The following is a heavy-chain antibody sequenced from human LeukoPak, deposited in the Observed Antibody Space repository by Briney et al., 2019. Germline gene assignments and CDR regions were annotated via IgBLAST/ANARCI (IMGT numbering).Heavy chain of an antibody. V-gene: IGHV4-61*01. D-gene: IGHD5-24*01. Sequence: PSETLSLTCTVSGGSVSSGSYYWSWIRQPPGKGLEWIGNVYYSGSTNYNPSLKSRVTFSVDMSKNQFSLKLSSVTAADTAVYYCARVSGRDGYNFDYWGQGTLVTVSS. CDR3: ARVSGRDGYNFDY. J-gene: IGHJ4*02. CDR2: VYYSGST. CDR1: GGSVSSGSYY.